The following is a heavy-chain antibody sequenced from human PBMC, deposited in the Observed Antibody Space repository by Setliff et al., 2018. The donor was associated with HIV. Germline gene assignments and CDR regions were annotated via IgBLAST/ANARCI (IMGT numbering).Heavy chain of an antibody. CDR1: GGSISSYY. J-gene: IGHJ4*02. Sequence: PSETLSLTCTVSGGSISSYYWSWIRQPPGKGLEWIGYIYYSGSTNYNPSLKSRVTISVDTSKNQFSLKLSSVTAADTAVYYCAREGQIAARALDYWGQGTLVTVSS. CDR2: IYYSGST. D-gene: IGHD6-6*01. CDR3: AREGQIAARALDY. V-gene: IGHV4-59*12.